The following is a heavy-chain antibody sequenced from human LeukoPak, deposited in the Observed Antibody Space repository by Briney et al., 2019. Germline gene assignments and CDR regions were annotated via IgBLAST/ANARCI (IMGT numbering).Heavy chain of an antibody. D-gene: IGHD3-10*01. Sequence: GGSLRLSCAASGFTFRNYGMHWVRPAPGKGLEWVSIISYDGSNKYYADSVKGRFTISRDNSKSTLYLQMNSLRTEDTAIYFCATLRYGSGSYYADYWGQGTQVTVSS. CDR3: ATLRYGSGSYYADY. J-gene: IGHJ4*02. V-gene: IGHV3-30*03. CDR2: ISYDGSNK. CDR1: GFTFRNYG.